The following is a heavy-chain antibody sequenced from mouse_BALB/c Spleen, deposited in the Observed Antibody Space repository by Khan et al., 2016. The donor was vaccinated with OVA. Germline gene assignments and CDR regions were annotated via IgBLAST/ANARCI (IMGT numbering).Heavy chain of an antibody. CDR1: GYSITSDYA. CDR3: ARDGSRYNYAMDY. V-gene: IGHV3-2*02. D-gene: IGHD2-3*01. CDR2: ISYSGST. Sequence: EVELVESGPGLVKPSQSLSLTCTVTGYSITSDYAWNWIRQFPGNKLEWMGYISYSGSTNYNPALKSRISITQDTSKNQFFLQLTSVTTEDTATYYCARDGSRYNYAMDYWGQGTSVTVSS. J-gene: IGHJ4*01.